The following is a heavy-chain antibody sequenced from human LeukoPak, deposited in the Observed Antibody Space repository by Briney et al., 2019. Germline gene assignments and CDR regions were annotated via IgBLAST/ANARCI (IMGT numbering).Heavy chain of an antibody. D-gene: IGHD3-22*01. CDR3: ARHGGPSDSSGYLYYLDY. V-gene: IGHV4-59*08. CDR1: GGSISNYY. Sequence: SETLSLTCTVSGGSISNYYWSWIRQPPGKGLEWLGYVHYSGSTNYNPSLKNRLTISADTSKNQFSLTLTSVTAADTTVYYCARHGGPSDSSGYLYYLDYWGQGTLVTVSS. CDR2: VHYSGST. J-gene: IGHJ4*02.